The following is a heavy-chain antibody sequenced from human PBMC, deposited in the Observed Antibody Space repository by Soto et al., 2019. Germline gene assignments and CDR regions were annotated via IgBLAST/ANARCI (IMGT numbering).Heavy chain of an antibody. D-gene: IGHD2-2*01. Sequence: SETLSLTCAVSGGSISSSNWWSWVRQPQGKGMEWIGEIYQSGSTNYNPSLKSRVTISVDTSKNQFSLILTSVTAADTAVYYCARLGGHCSSSSCFGFYVMDVWGQGTTVTVSS. CDR1: GGSISSSNW. CDR3: ARLGGHCSSSSCFGFYVMDV. V-gene: IGHV4-4*02. CDR2: IYQSGST. J-gene: IGHJ6*02.